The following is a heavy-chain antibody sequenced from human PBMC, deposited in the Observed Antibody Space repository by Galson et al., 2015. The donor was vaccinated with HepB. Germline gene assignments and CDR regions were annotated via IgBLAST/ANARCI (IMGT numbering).Heavy chain of an antibody. J-gene: IGHJ4*02. Sequence: SETLSLTCTVSGGSISSSSYYWGWIRQPPGKGLEWIGSIYYSGSTYYNPSLKSRVTLSVDTSKNQFSLKLSSVTAADTAVYYCARRMGYSYGYDYWGQGTLVTVSS. CDR3: ARRMGYSYGYDY. CDR1: GGSISSSSYY. CDR2: IYYSGST. V-gene: IGHV4-39*01. D-gene: IGHD5-18*01.